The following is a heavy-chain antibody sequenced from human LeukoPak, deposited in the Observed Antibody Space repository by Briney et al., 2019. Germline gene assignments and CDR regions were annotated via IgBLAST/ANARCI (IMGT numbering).Heavy chain of an antibody. CDR2: ISSSSTYI. CDR1: GFTFNTYA. D-gene: IGHD6-6*01. CDR3: ARWSGGSSLIRAFDI. J-gene: IGHJ3*02. Sequence: PGGSLRLSCAASGFTFNTYAMNWVRQAPGRGLEWVSSISSSSTYIYYADSVKGRFTISKDNAKNSLYLQMNSLRAEDTAVYYCARWSGGSSLIRAFDIWGQGTMVTVSS. V-gene: IGHV3-21*01.